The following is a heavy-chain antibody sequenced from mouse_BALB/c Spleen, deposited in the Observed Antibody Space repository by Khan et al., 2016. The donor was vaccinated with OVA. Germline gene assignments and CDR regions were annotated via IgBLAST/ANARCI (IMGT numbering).Heavy chain of an antibody. J-gene: IGHJ2*01. CDR1: GYTFSTYW. V-gene: IGHV1-7*01. CDR2: INPTSGYT. Sequence: QVQLKESGAALAKPGASVKMSCKASGYTFSTYWMHWVKQRPGQGLEWIGYINPTSGYTDYTEKFKDKATLSADKSSSTAYMQLSRLTSEDSEVYYCTRDSIDYWGQGTTLTVSS. CDR3: TRDSIDY.